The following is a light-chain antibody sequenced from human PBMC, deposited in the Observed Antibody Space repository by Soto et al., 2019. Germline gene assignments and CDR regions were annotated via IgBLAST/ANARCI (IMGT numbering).Light chain of an antibody. CDR1: KSVSTR. CDR2: KAS. J-gene: IGKJ1*01. Sequence: DIQMTQSPSTLSTSVGDRVTITCQASKSVSTRSARSQPKPGKAPKLLIYKASNLESGVPSRFTGSGSGTEFTLTISSLQHDDFATYYCQQYNSWTFGQGTKADIK. V-gene: IGKV1-5*03. CDR3: QQYNSWT.